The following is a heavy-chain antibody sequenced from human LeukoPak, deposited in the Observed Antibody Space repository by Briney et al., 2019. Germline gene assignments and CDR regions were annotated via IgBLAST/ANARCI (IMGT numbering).Heavy chain of an antibody. V-gene: IGHV4-4*07. CDR3: ARVGPGTMPIDY. J-gene: IGHJ4*02. CDR1: GGSISSYY. Sequence: KASETLSLTCTVSGGSISSYYWNWIRQPAGKGLEWIGRIHTSGSTNYNPSLKSRVTMSVDTSKNQFSLKLSSVTAADTAVYYCARVGPGTMPIDYWGQGTLVTVSS. CDR2: IHTSGST. D-gene: IGHD2-2*01.